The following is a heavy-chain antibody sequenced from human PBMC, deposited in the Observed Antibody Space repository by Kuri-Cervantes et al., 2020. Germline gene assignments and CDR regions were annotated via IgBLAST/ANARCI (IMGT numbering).Heavy chain of an antibody. CDR1: GGSISSYY. CDR2: IYYSGST. J-gene: IGHJ4*02. Sequence: GSLRLSCTVSGGSISSYYWSWIRQPPGKGLEWIGYIYYSGSTNYNPSLKSRVTISVDTSKNQFSLKLSSVTAADTAVYYCARPNPVGTVGDWGQGTLVTVSS. CDR3: ARPNPVGTVGD. D-gene: IGHD5-18*01. V-gene: IGHV4-59*08.